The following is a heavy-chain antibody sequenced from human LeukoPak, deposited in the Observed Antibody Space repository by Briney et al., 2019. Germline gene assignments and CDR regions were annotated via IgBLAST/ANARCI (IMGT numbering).Heavy chain of an antibody. Sequence: GSSVKVSCKASGGTFSSYAISWVRQAPGQGLEWMGGIIPTFGTANYAQKFQGRVTITADESTSTAYMELSSLRPEDTAVYYCATSVDTAMGQGDYWGQGTLVTVSS. CDR3: ATSVDTAMGQGDY. V-gene: IGHV1-69*01. CDR2: IIPTFGTA. D-gene: IGHD5-18*01. CDR1: GGTFSSYA. J-gene: IGHJ4*02.